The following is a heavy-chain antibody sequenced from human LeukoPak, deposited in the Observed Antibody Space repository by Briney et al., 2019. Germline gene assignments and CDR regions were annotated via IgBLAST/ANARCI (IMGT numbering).Heavy chain of an antibody. CDR2: INPNSGGT. D-gene: IGHD5-24*01. CDR1: GYTFTGYY. V-gene: IGHV1-2*02. CDR3: ARVRDGYNDAYDI. J-gene: IGHJ3*02. Sequence: ASVKVSCKASGYTFTGYYMHWVRQAPGRGREWMGWINPNSGGTNYAQKFQGKVTMTRDTSTSTVNMELSSLKSEDTAVYYCARVRDGYNDAYDIWGQGTMVTVSS.